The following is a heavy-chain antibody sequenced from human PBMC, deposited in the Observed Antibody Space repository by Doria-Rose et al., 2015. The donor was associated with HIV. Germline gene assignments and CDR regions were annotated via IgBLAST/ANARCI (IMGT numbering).Heavy chain of an antibody. D-gene: IGHD6-13*01. J-gene: IGHJ4*02. CDR1: GVSLSSPGMG. V-gene: IGHV2-26*01. Sequence: QESGPVLVKPTETLTLTCTVSGVSLSSPGMGVSWIRQPPGKALEWLANFFSDDERSYKTSLKSRLTISRGTSKSQVVLTMTDTDPVDTATYYCARIKSSRWYHKYYFDFWGQGTLVIVSA. CDR3: ARIKSSRWYHKYYFDF. CDR2: FFSDDER.